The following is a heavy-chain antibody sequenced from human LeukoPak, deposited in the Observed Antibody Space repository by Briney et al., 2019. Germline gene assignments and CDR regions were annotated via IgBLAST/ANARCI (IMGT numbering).Heavy chain of an antibody. D-gene: IGHD4-17*01. V-gene: IGHV1-2*02. J-gene: IGHJ4*02. CDR2: INPNSGGT. CDR1: GYTFTCYY. CDR3: ARGVSKHDYGDYVDY. Sequence: ASVKVSCKASGYTFTCYYMHWVRQAPGQGLEWMGWINPNSGGTNYAQKFQGRVTMTRDTSISTAYMELSRLRSDDTAVYYCARGVSKHDYGDYVDYWGQGTLVTVSS.